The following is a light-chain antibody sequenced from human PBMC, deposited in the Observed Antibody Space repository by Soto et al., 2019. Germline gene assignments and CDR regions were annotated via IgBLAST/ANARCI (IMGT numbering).Light chain of an antibody. CDR2: NAS. Sequence: EIWLTQSPATLSLSPGEKATLSCWASQSVSTFLAWYQQKPGQVPRLLIFNASNRATGIPARLSGSGSGKDFTLTISSLETQPFAVYYCHQRSNWPHHDTFGPGTKVDI. CDR1: QSVSTF. V-gene: IGKV3-11*01. CDR3: HQRSNWPHHDT. J-gene: IGKJ3*01.